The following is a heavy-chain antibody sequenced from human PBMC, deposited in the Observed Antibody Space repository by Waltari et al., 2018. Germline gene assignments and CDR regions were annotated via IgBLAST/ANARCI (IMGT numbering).Heavy chain of an antibody. Sequence: QVQLQESGPGLVKPSETLSLTCTVSGGSISSYYWRWIRPPPGKGLEWIGYIYYSGSTNYNPSLKSRVTISVDTSKNQFSLKLSSVTAADTAVYYCARARSDSSSYYFDYWGQGTLVTVSS. V-gene: IGHV4-59*01. J-gene: IGHJ4*02. CDR2: IYYSGST. D-gene: IGHD6-6*01. CDR1: GGSISSYY. CDR3: ARARSDSSSYYFDY.